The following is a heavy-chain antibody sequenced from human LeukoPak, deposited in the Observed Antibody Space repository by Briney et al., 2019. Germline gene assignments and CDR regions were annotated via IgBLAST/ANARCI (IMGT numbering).Heavy chain of an antibody. D-gene: IGHD6-13*01. CDR2: IYSGGST. J-gene: IGHJ5*02. Sequence: GGSLRLSCAASGFTVSSNYMSWVRQAPGKGLEWVSVIYSGGSTYYADSVKGRFTISRDSSKNTLYLQMNSLRAEDTAVYYCARVGYSSSSGWFDPWGQGTLVTVSS. V-gene: IGHV3-66*02. CDR3: ARVGYSSSSGWFDP. CDR1: GFTVSSNY.